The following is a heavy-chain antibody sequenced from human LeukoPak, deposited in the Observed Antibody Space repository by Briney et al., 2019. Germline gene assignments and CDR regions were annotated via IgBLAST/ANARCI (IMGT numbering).Heavy chain of an antibody. D-gene: IGHD2-21*02. Sequence: ASVKVSCKASGYTFTDFYIHWVRQAPGQGLGWMGWINPKSGGTNYAQKFRDRVTVTRDTSISTAYMELSRLTSDDTAQYYCARAYCGGDCPPGGYWGQGTLVTVSS. CDR1: GYTFTDFY. CDR3: ARAYCGGDCPPGGY. V-gene: IGHV1-2*02. CDR2: INPKSGGT. J-gene: IGHJ4*02.